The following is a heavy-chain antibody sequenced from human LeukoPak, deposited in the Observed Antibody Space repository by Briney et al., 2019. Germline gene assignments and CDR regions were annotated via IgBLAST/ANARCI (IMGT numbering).Heavy chain of an antibody. CDR3: AKGVQYQPFDY. V-gene: IGHV3-15*01. J-gene: IGHJ4*02. D-gene: IGHD2-2*01. CDR1: GFTFSSAW. Sequence: GGSLRLSCAASGFTFSSAWMSWVRQAPGKGLEWVGRIKSKTDGGTTDYAAPVKGRFTISRDNPKNTLYLQMSSLRPEDTAVYYCAKGVQYQPFDYWGQGTLVTVSS. CDR2: IKSKTDGGTT.